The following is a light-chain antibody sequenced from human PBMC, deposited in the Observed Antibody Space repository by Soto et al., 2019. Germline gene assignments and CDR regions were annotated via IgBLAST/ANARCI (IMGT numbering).Light chain of an antibody. CDR1: SSDVAAYNF. CDR3: SSYTSGGNYV. Sequence: QSVLTQPASVSGSPGQSVAISCTGTSSDVAAYNFVSWYQQHPGKAPKLMVFDVSNRPSGVSNRFSGSKSDNTASLTISGLQAEDEADYYCSSYTSGGNYVFGTGTKPTVL. V-gene: IGLV2-14*01. CDR2: DVS. J-gene: IGLJ1*01.